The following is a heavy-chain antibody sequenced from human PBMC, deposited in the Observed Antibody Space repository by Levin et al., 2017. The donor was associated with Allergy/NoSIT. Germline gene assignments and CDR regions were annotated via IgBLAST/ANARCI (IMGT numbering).Heavy chain of an antibody. V-gene: IGHV3-21*01. Sequence: RPGGSLRLSCAASGFTFSSYSMNWVRQAPGKGLEWVSSISSSSSYIYYADSVKGRFTISRDNAKNSLYLQMNSLRAEDTAVYYCARPNRMRSRGSLSFDPWGQGTLVTVSS. CDR2: ISSSSSYI. J-gene: IGHJ5*02. D-gene: IGHD3-16*01. CDR3: ARPNRMRSRGSLSFDP. CDR1: GFTFSSYS.